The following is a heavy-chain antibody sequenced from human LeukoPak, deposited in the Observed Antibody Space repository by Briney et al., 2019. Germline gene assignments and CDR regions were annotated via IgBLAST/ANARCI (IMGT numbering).Heavy chain of an antibody. V-gene: IGHV3-21*04. J-gene: IGHJ4*02. CDR2: ISSSSSYI. D-gene: IGHD5-12*01. Sequence: GGSLRLSCAASGFTFSSYSMNWVRQAPGKGLEWVSSISSSSSYIYYADSVKGRFTISRDNAKNSLYLQMNSLRAEDTAVYYCARDPHHIIVAKYFDYWGQGTLVTVSS. CDR3: ARDPHHIIVAKYFDY. CDR1: GFTFSSYS.